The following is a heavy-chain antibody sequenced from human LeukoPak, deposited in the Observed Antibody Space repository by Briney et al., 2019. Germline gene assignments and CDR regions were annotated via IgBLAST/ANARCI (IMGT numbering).Heavy chain of an antibody. CDR1: GGSISSYY. CDR2: IYYSGST. V-gene: IGHV4-59*01. J-gene: IGHJ6*03. D-gene: IGHD3-10*01. Sequence: SETLSLTCTVSGGSISSYYWSWIRQPPGKGLEWIGYIYYSGSTTYNPSLKSRVTISVDTSKNQFSLKLSSVTAADTAVYYCARVVGYYGSGSHFSYYYYMDVWGKGTTVTVSS. CDR3: ARVVGYYGSGSHFSYYYYMDV.